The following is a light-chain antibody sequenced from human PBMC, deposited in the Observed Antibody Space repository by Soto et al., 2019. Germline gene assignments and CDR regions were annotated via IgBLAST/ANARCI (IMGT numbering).Light chain of an antibody. CDR3: CSYASTGTYV. CDR1: SSVVGNYNL. Sequence: QSVLTQPASLSGAPGQSIAISCTGTSSVVGNYNLVSWYQQHSGKAPKLMIYEGTKRPSGVSDRFSGSKSGNTASLTISGLQAEDEADYYCCSYASTGTYVFGTGTKVTVL. CDR2: EGT. J-gene: IGLJ1*01. V-gene: IGLV2-23*01.